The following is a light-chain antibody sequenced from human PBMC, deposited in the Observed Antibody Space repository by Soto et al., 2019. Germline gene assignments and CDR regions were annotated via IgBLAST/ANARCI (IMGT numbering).Light chain of an antibody. CDR3: QQGNSYIWT. V-gene: IGKV1-9*01. CDR1: QRISRY. J-gene: IGKJ1*01. CDR2: DAS. Sequence: DIQLTQSPSYLSASIGDRVTITCRASQRISRYLAWYQQKPGKAPKLLIYDASSLESWVRSRFSGSGSGTEFTCTISGLQPDDVATYYCQQGNSYIWTFGHGTNVDIK.